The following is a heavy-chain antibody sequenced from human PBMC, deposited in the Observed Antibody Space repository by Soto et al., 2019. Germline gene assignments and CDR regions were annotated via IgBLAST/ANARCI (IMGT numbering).Heavy chain of an antibody. V-gene: IGHV1-8*01. D-gene: IGHD5-12*01. J-gene: IGHJ6*03. CDR1: GYTFTNYD. CDR3: ARGLRGYSGYDHFYYYCYMDV. Sequence: QVQLVQSGAEVQKPGASVKVSCKASGYTFTNYDIIWVRQATGQGLEWMGWMNPKSGNTGYAQKFQGRVTMTRNTSMSTANMELSNLRSEDTAVYYCARGLRGYSGYDHFYYYCYMDVWGKGTTVTVSS. CDR2: MNPKSGNT.